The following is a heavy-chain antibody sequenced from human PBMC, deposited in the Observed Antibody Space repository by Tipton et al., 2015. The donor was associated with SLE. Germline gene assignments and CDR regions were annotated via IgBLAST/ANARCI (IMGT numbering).Heavy chain of an antibody. CDR2: LSHSGGT. V-gene: IGHV4-38-2*02. CDR3: ARQYTTVTGYEN. CDR1: RFSISSGYF. J-gene: IGHJ4*02. D-gene: IGHD4-17*01. Sequence: LRLSCTVSRFSISSGYFWGWIRQPPGKGLEWIGALSHSGGTYYNPSLECRVTLSIDTSRNLFSLEVASVTAADTAVYYCARQYTTVTGYENWGQGTLVTVSS.